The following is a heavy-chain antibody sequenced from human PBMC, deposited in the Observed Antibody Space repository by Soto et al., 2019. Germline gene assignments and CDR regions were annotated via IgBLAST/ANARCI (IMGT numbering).Heavy chain of an antibody. V-gene: IGHV3-21*01. D-gene: IGHD2-21*02. CDR2: ISSSSSYI. CDR3: ARFVSATAINDH. Sequence: EVQLVESGGGLVKPGESLRLSCAASGFTFRTYSMNWVRQAPGKGLEWVSLISSSSSYIYYADSLKGRFTIPRDNAKNSLYLEMINLRPEDTAVYYCARFVSATAINDHWGQGTLVTVSS. CDR1: GFTFRTYS. J-gene: IGHJ4*02.